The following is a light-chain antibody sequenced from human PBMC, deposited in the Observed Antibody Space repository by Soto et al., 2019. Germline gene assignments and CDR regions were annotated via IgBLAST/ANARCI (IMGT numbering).Light chain of an antibody. CDR1: QSSSRW. CDR3: HQYNTYPWT. J-gene: IGKJ1*01. V-gene: IGKV1-5*01. Sequence: DIQMTQSPSTLSASVGDRVTITCRASQSSSRWLAWYQQTPGKAHKLLIYDASDLESGVPSRFSGSGSATEFTLTISRLQTDDFAPLFCHQYNTYPWTFGKGTHVEIK. CDR2: DAS.